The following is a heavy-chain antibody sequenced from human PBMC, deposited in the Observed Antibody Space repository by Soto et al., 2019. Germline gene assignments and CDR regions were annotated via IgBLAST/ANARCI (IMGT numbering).Heavy chain of an antibody. CDR3: ARVLGNYMNPYYYYGMDV. J-gene: IGHJ6*02. Sequence: GGSLRLSCAASGFIFSTYGIHWARQAPGKGLEWVAVISYDGRHEYYADSVKGRFTISRDNSKNMLSLQMNSLRAEDTAVYYCARVLGNYMNPYYYYGMDVWGQGTTVTVSS. CDR1: GFIFSTYG. D-gene: IGHD4-4*01. CDR2: ISYDGRHE. V-gene: IGHV3-30*03.